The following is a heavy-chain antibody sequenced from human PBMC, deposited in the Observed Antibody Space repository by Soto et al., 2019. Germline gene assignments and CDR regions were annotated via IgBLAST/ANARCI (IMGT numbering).Heavy chain of an antibody. D-gene: IGHD1-26*01. CDR2: IYYSGST. J-gene: IGHJ6*03. CDR1: GDSMSSSDYY. CDR3: ARGVGSLFSKYYYYYYMDV. Sequence: PSETLSLTCAVSGDSMSSSDYYWGWIRQPPGKGLEWIGSIYYSGSTYYNPSLQSRVAISVDTSKNQFSLKLSSVTAADTAVYYCARGVGSLFSKYYYYYYMDVWGKGTTVTVSS. V-gene: IGHV4-39*01.